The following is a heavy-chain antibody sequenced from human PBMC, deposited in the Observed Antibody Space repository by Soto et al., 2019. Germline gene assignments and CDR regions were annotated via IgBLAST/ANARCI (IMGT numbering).Heavy chain of an antibody. D-gene: IGHD4-17*01. CDR1: GYTFTSYG. CDR3: GRDKSGGDYGDFDF. V-gene: IGHV1-18*01. Sequence: ASVKVSCKASGYTFTSYGISWVRQAPGQGLEWMGWISAYNGNTNYAQKLQGRVTMTTDTSTCTAYMELRSLRSDDTAVYYGGRDKSGGDYGDFDFWGQGTLVTVSS. CDR2: ISAYNGNT. J-gene: IGHJ4*02.